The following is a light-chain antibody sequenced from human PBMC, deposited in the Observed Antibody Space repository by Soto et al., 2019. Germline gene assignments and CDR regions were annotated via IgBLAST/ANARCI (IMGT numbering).Light chain of an antibody. CDR1: ESVRSNF. CDR2: GGS. CDR3: QQYDSSPGT. J-gene: IGKJ2*02. Sequence: EIGLTQSPGTLSLSPGERATLSCRASESVRSNFLAWYQQKPGQAPKVIISGGSSRATGIPDRFSGSGSGTDFILTITKLEPEDFAVYSCQQYDSSPGTFGQGTKLEIK. V-gene: IGKV3-20*01.